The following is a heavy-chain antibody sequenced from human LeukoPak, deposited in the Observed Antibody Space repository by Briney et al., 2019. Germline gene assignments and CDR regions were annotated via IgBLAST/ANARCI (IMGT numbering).Heavy chain of an antibody. CDR1: GYTFTGYY. J-gene: IGHJ6*02. Sequence: ASVTVSFKASGYTFTGYYMHWVRQAPGQGLEWMGRINPNSGGTNYAQKFQGRVTMTRDTSISTAYMELSRLRFDDTAVYYCARPSYSSYGMDVWGQGTTVTVSS. V-gene: IGHV1-2*06. D-gene: IGHD5-18*01. CDR3: ARPSYSSYGMDV. CDR2: INPNSGGT.